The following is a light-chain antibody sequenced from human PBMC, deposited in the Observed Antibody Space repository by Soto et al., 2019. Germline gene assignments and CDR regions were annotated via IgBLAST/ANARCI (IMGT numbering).Light chain of an antibody. CDR3: QQYDNWLLT. CDR1: QSVSSK. CDR2: GAS. J-gene: IGKJ3*01. Sequence: EIVMTQSPPTLSVSPGERATLSCRASQSVSSKLAWYQQKPGQTPRLLIYGASTRATDIPARFSGSGSVTESTLTISSLQSEDFAVYYCQQYDNWLLTFGPGTKVDIK. V-gene: IGKV3-15*01.